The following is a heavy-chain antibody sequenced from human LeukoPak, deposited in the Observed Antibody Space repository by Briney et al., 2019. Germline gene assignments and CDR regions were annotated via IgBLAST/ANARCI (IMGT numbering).Heavy chain of an antibody. Sequence: GASVKVSCKASGYTFTDYYMHWVRRAPGQGLEWMGWINPSSGGTNYAQKFQGRVTMTRDTSISTAYMELSRLRSDDTAVYYCARIRTRYGSGSYYLDYWGQGTLVTVSS. CDR3: ARIRTRYGSGSYYLDY. V-gene: IGHV1-2*02. CDR1: GYTFTDYY. D-gene: IGHD3-10*01. CDR2: INPSSGGT. J-gene: IGHJ4*02.